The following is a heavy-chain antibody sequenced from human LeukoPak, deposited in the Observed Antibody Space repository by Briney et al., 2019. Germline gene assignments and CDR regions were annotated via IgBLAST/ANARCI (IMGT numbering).Heavy chain of an antibody. CDR1: GFTFSSYW. J-gene: IGHJ6*03. CDR2: IKQDGSEK. V-gene: IGHV3-7*01. Sequence: PGGSLRLSCAASGFTFSSYWMSWVRQAPGKGLEWVANIKQDGSEKYYVDSVKGRFTISRDNAKNSLYLQMNSLRAEDTAVYYCAREVVQATPYYYYYYMDVWGKGTTVTVSS. D-gene: IGHD1-26*01. CDR3: AREVVQATPYYYYYYMDV.